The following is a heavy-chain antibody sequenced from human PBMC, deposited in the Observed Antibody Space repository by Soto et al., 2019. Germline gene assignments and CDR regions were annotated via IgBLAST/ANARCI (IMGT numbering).Heavy chain of an antibody. D-gene: IGHD6-13*01. J-gene: IGHJ4*02. CDR1: GGTFSSYA. Sequence: SVKVSCKASGGTFSSYAISWVRQAPGQGLEWMGGIIPIFGTANYAQKFQGRVTITADESTSTVYMELSSLRFDDTAVYYCARVAAAGSDYWGQGTLVTVSS. CDR3: ARVAAAGSDY. V-gene: IGHV1-69*13. CDR2: IIPIFGTA.